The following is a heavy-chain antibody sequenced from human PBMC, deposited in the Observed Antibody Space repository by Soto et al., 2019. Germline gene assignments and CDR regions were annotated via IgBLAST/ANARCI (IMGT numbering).Heavy chain of an antibody. CDR2: IDWDDDK. CDR3: ARIPADYGDFAFDF. J-gene: IGHJ4*02. Sequence: GSGPTLVNPTQTLTRTCPFSGFSLSNRGMCVSWIRQPPGKALEWLALIDWDDDKYYSASLKTRLTISKDTSKNQVVLTMTNMDPVDTATYYCARIPADYGDFAFDFWGQGTLVTVSS. D-gene: IGHD4-17*01. CDR1: GFSLSNRGMC. V-gene: IGHV2-70*01.